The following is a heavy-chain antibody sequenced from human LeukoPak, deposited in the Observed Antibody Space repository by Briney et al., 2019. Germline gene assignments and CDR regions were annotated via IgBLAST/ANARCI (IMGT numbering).Heavy chain of an antibody. Sequence: SETLSLTCTVSGGSISSGSYYWSWIRQPAGKGLEWIGRIYTSGSTNYNPSLKSRVTISVDTSKHQFSLKLSSVTAADTAVYYCAREDIAVAGTVDYWGQGTLVTVSS. CDR3: AREDIAVAGTVDY. CDR2: IYTSGST. CDR1: GGSISSGSYY. V-gene: IGHV4-61*02. J-gene: IGHJ4*02. D-gene: IGHD6-19*01.